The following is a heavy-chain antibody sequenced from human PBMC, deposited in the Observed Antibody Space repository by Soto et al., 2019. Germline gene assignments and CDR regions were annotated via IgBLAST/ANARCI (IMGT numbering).Heavy chain of an antibody. CDR3: ATVPPIYVDLDYYYYYYMDV. D-gene: IGHD4-17*01. CDR1: GWSFNGYY. CDR2: INHSGST. Sequence: PSKTLSLTCAVYGWSFNGYYWSWIRQRPGKGLEWIGEINHSGSTNYNPSLKSRVTISVDTSKNQFSLKLSSVTAADTAVYYCATVPPIYVDLDYYYYYYMDVCGKETTVSVAS. V-gene: IGHV4-34*01. J-gene: IGHJ6*03.